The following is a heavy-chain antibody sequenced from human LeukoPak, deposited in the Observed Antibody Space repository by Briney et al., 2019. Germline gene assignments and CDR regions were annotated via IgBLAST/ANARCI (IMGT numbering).Heavy chain of an antibody. CDR2: ISAYNGNT. CDR1: GYTFTSYG. Sequence: ASVKVSCKASGYTFTSYGISWVRQAPGQGLEWMGWISAYNGNTNYAQKLQGRVTMTTDTSTSTAYMELRSLRSDDTAVYYCARLIRYCSSTSCPWVLDYYYMDVWGKGTTVTVSS. CDR3: ARLIRYCSSTSCPWVLDYYYMDV. V-gene: IGHV1-18*01. D-gene: IGHD2-2*01. J-gene: IGHJ6*03.